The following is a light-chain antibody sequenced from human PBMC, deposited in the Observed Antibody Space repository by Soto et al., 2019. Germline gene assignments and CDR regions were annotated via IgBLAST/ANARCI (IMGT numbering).Light chain of an antibody. CDR3: LLSSGGAVI. V-gene: IGLV7-46*01. Sequence: QAVVTQEPSLTVSPGGTVTLTCGSSTGAVTSGHYPYWFQQKPGQAPRTLIYDTSNKYSWTPARFSGSLLGGKAALTLSGAQPEDEVEYYCLLSSGGAVIFGGGTKLTVL. CDR1: TGAVTSGHY. J-gene: IGLJ2*01. CDR2: DTS.